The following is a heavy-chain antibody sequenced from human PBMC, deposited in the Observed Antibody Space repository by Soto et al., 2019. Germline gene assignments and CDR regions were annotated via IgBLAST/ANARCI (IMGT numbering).Heavy chain of an antibody. CDR1: GYNLMTYG. CDR2: ISAYNGTR. CDR3: ARGTYKDF. J-gene: IGHJ4*02. Sequence: QVQLVQSGAEVKKPGASVKVSCKASGYNLMTYGINWVRQAPGQGLEWVAWISAYNGTRYSAQNFQGRVTMTTDAHTSTPYIELRSLRSDDTAIYFCARGTYKDFWGQGTLVTVSS. D-gene: IGHD1-1*01. V-gene: IGHV1-18*01.